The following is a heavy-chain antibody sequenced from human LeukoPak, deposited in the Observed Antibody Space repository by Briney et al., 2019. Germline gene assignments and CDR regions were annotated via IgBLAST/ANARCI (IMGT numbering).Heavy chain of an antibody. J-gene: IGHJ4*02. CDR3: AHARDGYRGFDY. V-gene: IGHV2-5*02. D-gene: IGHD5-24*01. CDR2: IYWDDDR. CDR1: GFSLSTSELG. Sequence: ESGPTLVKPTQTLTLTCTFSGFSLSTSELGVGWIRKPPGKALEWLALIYWDDDRRYSPSLKSRLTITKDASKDQVILTMTNLDPVDTATYYCAHARDGYRGFDYWGQGTLVTVSS.